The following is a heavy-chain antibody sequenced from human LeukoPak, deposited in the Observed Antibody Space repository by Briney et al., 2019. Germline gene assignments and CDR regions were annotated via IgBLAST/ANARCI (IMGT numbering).Heavy chain of an antibody. CDR2: INWNGGST. J-gene: IGHJ4*02. D-gene: IGHD2-15*01. V-gene: IGHV3-20*04. Sequence: GGSLRLSCAGSRFTFSGYWMSWVRQAPGKGLEWVSGINWNGGSTGYADSVKGRFTISRDNAKNSLYLQMNSLRAEDTALYYCARSVAASRDYWGQGTLVTVSS. CDR1: RFTFSGYW. CDR3: ARSVAASRDY.